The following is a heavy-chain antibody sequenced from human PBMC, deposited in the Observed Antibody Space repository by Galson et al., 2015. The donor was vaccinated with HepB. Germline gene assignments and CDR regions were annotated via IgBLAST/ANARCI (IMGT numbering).Heavy chain of an antibody. CDR1: GFTFSSYG. D-gene: IGHD2-15*01. CDR3: AKEGDGGSIDY. CDR2: ISYDGSNK. Sequence: SLRLSCAASGFTFSSYGMHWVRQAPGKGLEWVAVISYDGSNKYYADSVKGRFTISRDNSKNTLYLQMNSLRAEDTAVYYCAKEGDGGSIDYWGQGTLVTVSS. J-gene: IGHJ4*02. V-gene: IGHV3-30*18.